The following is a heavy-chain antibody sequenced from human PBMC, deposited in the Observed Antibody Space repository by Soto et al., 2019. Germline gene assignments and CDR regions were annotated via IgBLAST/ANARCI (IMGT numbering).Heavy chain of an antibody. CDR3: GRDFRGFGIFNWFAP. V-gene: IGHV3-49*03. CDR1: GFTFGDYA. Sequence: PGGSLRLSCRASGFTFGDYAMSWFRQAPGKGLEWVGVIKSKAFGGTTEYAASVKGRFTISRDDSKSIAYLQMNSLQTEDTAVYYCGRDFRGFGIFNWFAPWGQGTLVTVSS. CDR2: IKSKAFGGTT. J-gene: IGHJ5*02. D-gene: IGHD3-10*01.